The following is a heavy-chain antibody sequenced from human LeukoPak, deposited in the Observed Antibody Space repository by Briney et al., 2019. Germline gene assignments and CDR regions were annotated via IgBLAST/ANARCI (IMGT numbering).Heavy chain of an antibody. CDR3: ARGLDYYDSSGLLLEYYFDY. V-gene: IGHV3-21*01. CDR1: GFTFSSYS. CDR2: ISSSSSYI. Sequence: GGSLRLSCAASGFTFSSYSMNWVRQAPGKGLEWVSSISSSSSYIYYADSVKGRFTISRDNAKNSLYLQMNSLRAEDTAVYYCARGLDYYDSSGLLLEYYFDYWGQGTPVTVSS. D-gene: IGHD3-22*01. J-gene: IGHJ4*02.